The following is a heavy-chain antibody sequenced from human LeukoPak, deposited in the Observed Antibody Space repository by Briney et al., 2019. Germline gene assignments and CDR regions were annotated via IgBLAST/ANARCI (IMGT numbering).Heavy chain of an antibody. V-gene: IGHV4-4*07. Sequence: SETLSLTCTVSGGSTSSYYWSWIRQPAGKGLEWIGRIYTSGSTNYNPSLKSRVTISVDKSKNQFSLKLSSVTAADTAVYFCARVRWLHAYYSYYYMDVWGRGTTVTVSS. CDR2: IYTSGST. D-gene: IGHD3-22*01. CDR3: ARVRWLHAYYSYYYMDV. J-gene: IGHJ6*03. CDR1: GGSTSSYY.